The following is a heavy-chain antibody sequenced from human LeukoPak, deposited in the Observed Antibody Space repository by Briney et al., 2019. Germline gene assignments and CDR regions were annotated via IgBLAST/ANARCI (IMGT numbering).Heavy chain of an antibody. CDR1: GFTFSNYA. Sequence: GGSLRLSCAASGFTFSNYAMSWVRQAPGKGLEWVANIKQDGSEIYYVDSVKGRFTISRDNAKNSLYLQMNSLRAEDTAVYYCARDGDMVDYWGQGTLVTVSS. D-gene: IGHD2-15*01. CDR2: IKQDGSEI. CDR3: ARDGDMVDY. V-gene: IGHV3-7*01. J-gene: IGHJ4*02.